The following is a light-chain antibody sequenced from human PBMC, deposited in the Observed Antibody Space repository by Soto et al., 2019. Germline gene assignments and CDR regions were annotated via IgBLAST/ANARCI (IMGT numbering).Light chain of an antibody. CDR2: GAS. V-gene: IGKV3-20*01. CDR1: QSVSSY. J-gene: IGKJ1*01. CDR3: QQYGSSPPT. Sequence: IVLTQSPCTLSLSPGERATLSCRASQSVSSYLAWYQQKPGQGPRLLIYGASSRATGTPDRFSGSGSGTDFTLTINRLEPEDFALYYCQQYGSSPPTFGQGTKVDIK.